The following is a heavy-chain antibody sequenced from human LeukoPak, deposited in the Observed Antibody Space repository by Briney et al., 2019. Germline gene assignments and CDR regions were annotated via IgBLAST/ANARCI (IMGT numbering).Heavy chain of an antibody. CDR3: ARDEKVYYYDSSGYQAGFDP. D-gene: IGHD3-22*01. Sequence: SETLSLTCTVSGGSISSYYWSWIRQPPGKGLGWIGYIDYSGSTNYNPSLKSRVTISVDTSKNQFSLKLSSVTAADTAVYYCARDEKVYYYDSSGYQAGFDPWGQGTLVTVSS. J-gene: IGHJ5*02. CDR1: GGSISSYY. V-gene: IGHV4-59*01. CDR2: IDYSGST.